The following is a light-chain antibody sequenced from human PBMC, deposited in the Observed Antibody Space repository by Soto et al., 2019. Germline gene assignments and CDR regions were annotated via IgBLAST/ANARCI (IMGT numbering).Light chain of an antibody. V-gene: IGKV3-20*01. J-gene: IGKJ2*01. Sequence: EIVLTQSPGTLSLSPGERATLSCRASQSVSLNYLAWYQQKPGQTPSLLIYGASSKATGIPDRFSAGGSGTDFTRTITRLEPEGIAVYYCQQDGSSPYTFGQGTKLEIK. CDR2: GAS. CDR3: QQDGSSPYT. CDR1: QSVSLNY.